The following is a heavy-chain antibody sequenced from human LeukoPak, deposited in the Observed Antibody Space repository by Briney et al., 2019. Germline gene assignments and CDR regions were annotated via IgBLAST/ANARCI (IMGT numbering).Heavy chain of an antibody. CDR2: ISAYNGNT. CDR3: ARVADIVATFLGRGYYFDY. J-gene: IGHJ4*02. V-gene: IGHV1-18*01. CDR1: GYTFTSYG. Sequence: ASVKVSCKASGYTFTSYGISWVRQAPGQGLEWMGWISAYNGNTNYAQKLQGRVTMTTDTSTSTAYMELRSLRSDDTAVYYRARVADIVATFLGRGYYFDYWGQGTLVTVSS. D-gene: IGHD5-12*01.